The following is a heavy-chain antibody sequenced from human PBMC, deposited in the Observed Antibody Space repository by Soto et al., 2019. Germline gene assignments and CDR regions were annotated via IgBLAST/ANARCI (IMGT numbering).Heavy chain of an antibody. CDR1: AFSLSTSGMC. V-gene: IGHV2-70*01. CDR3: ARVHYYDGIYYFDY. D-gene: IGHD3-22*01. J-gene: IGHJ4*02. Sequence: SGPTMVNPTQTLTLTCTFSAFSLSTSGMCVSWIRQPPGKALEWLALIDWDDDKYYSTSLKTRLTISKDTSKNQVVLTMTNMDPVDTATYYCARVHYYDGIYYFDYWGQGTLVTVSS. CDR2: IDWDDDK.